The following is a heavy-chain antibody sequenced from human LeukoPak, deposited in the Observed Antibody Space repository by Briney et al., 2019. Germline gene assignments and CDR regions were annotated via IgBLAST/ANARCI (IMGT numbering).Heavy chain of an antibody. CDR2: INAGNGNT. Sequence: GASVKVSCKASGYTFTSYAMHWVRQAPGQRLEWMGWINAGNGNTKYSQKFQGRVTITRDTSASTAYMELSSLRSEDPAVYYCARVYYDFWSGYSDGFDYWGQGTLVTVSS. CDR3: ARVYYDFWSGYSDGFDY. CDR1: GYTFTSYA. J-gene: IGHJ4*02. D-gene: IGHD3-3*01. V-gene: IGHV1-3*01.